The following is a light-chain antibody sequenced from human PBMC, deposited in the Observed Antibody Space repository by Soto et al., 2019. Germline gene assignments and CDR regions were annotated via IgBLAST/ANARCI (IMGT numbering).Light chain of an antibody. CDR3: QQYGSSPRT. CDR1: QSVRNN. Sequence: EVVMTQSPATLSVSPGERATLSCKASQSVRNNLVWYLQKPGQAPRLLIYGASSRATGIPDRFSGSGSGTDFTLTISRLEPEDFAVYYCQQYGSSPRTFGQGTKVEIK. CDR2: GAS. V-gene: IGKV3-20*01. J-gene: IGKJ1*01.